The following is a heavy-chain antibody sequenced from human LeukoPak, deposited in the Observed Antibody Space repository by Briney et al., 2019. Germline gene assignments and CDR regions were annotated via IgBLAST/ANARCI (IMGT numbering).Heavy chain of an antibody. Sequence: SETLSLTCTVSGGSISSYYWSWIRQPPGKGLEWIGYIYYSGSTNYSPSLKSRVTISVDTSKNQFSLKLSSVTAADTAVYYCAREIRTLYDSSGYYTNYYYYMDVWGKGTTVTVSS. V-gene: IGHV4-59*01. CDR1: GGSISSYY. J-gene: IGHJ6*03. CDR3: AREIRTLYDSSGYYTNYYYYMDV. D-gene: IGHD3-22*01. CDR2: IYYSGST.